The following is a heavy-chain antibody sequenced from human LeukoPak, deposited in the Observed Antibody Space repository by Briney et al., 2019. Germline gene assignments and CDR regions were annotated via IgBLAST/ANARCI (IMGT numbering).Heavy chain of an antibody. D-gene: IGHD1-1*01. CDR2: IEPDGSDK. V-gene: IGHV3-7*01. CDR1: GFMFSNYW. J-gene: IGHJ4*02. Sequence: GGSLRLSCAASGFMFSNYWMNWVRQAPGKGLEWVADIEPDGSDKYYVDSVKGRFTISRDNAKNSLYLQMNSLRAEDTAVYYCATNSGKRFDYWGQGTLVTVSS. CDR3: ATNSGKRFDY.